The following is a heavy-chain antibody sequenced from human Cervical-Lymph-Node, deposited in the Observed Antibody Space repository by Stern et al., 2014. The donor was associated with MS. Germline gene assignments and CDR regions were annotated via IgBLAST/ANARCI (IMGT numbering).Heavy chain of an antibody. V-gene: IGHV1-46*01. Sequence: QMQLVQSGAEVKKPGASVKVSCKASGYTVTNHYIHWVRQAPGQGLEWMGMINPSGGSTDYAQKFQGRVTMTRDTSTSTLYMELSSLRSEDTALYYCARTNPGIIVAGPRVDALDIWGQGTMVTVSS. CDR1: GYTVTNHY. CDR2: INPSGGST. J-gene: IGHJ3*02. D-gene: IGHD5-12*01. CDR3: ARTNPGIIVAGPRVDALDI.